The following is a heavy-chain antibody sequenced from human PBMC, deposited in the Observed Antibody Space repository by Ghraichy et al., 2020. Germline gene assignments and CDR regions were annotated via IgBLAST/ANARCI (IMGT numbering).Heavy chain of an antibody. D-gene: IGHD1-26*01. J-gene: IGHJ4*02. CDR3: AKGEDGSPDS. CDR1: GFTFSRYG. Sequence: AGSLRLSCAVSGFTFSRYGMHWVRQAPGKGLEWVALISSDEKTKYYADSVKGRFSISRDNSKNTLLLQMNSLRAEDTAMYFCAKGEDGSPDSWGQGTLVIISS. CDR2: ISSDEKTK. V-gene: IGHV3-30*18.